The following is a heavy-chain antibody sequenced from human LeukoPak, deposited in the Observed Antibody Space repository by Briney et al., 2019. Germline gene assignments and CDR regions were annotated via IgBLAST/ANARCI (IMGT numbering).Heavy chain of an antibody. Sequence: QTGGSLRLSCAASGFAFSNSVMSWVRQAPGKGLEWVSAISDAGSGGVTYYADSVKGRFTISRDNSKNTLYLQINSLGADDTAVYYCAKPKGELRSFDYWGQGTLVTVSS. J-gene: IGHJ4*02. D-gene: IGHD1-26*01. V-gene: IGHV3-23*01. CDR1: GFAFSNSV. CDR2: ISDAGSGGVT. CDR3: AKPKGELRSFDY.